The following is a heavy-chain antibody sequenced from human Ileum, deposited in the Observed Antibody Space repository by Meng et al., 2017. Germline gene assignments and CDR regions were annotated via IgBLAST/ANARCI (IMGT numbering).Heavy chain of an antibody. CDR2: IKNKHAGGTT. CDR1: GFTLSDAW. J-gene: IGHJ4*02. D-gene: IGHD2-8*02. CDR3: TTDLQACDNYWWNCY. V-gene: IGHV3-15*01. Sequence: GESLKISCAASGFTLSDAWMIWVRQAPGKGLEWVGRIKNKHAGGTTDYAAPVKGRFTISRDDSQNMLYLQMNSLKTEDTAVYFCTTDLQACDNYWWNCYWGQGTLVTVSS.